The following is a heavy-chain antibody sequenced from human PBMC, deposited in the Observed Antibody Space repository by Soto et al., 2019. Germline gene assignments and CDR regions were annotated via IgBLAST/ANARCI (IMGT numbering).Heavy chain of an antibody. V-gene: IGHV5-51*01. CDR2: LYPGDSDT. D-gene: IGHD6-13*01. CDR1: GYSFTNYW. Sequence: GESLKISCKGSGYSFTNYWIGWVRQVPGKGLECMGILYPGDSDTRYSPSFQGQVTISADKSISTAYLQWSSLKASDTAMYYCARPRSSSRNYYGMDVWGQGTTLT. CDR3: ARPRSSSRNYYGMDV. J-gene: IGHJ6*02.